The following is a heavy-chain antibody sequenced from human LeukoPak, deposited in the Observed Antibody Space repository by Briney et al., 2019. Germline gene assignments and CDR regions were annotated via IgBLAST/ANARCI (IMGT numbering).Heavy chain of an antibody. V-gene: IGHV3-53*01. CDR2: IYSGGST. CDR3: ATADYSSSWYLYYYYYMDV. D-gene: IGHD6-13*01. CDR1: EFTVSSNY. J-gene: IGHJ6*03. Sequence: PGGSLRLSCAASEFTVSSNYMSWVRQAPGKGLEWVSVIYSGGSTYYADSVKGRFTISRDNSKNTLYLQMNSLRAEDTAVYYCATADYSSSWYLYYYYYMDVWGKGTTVTVSS.